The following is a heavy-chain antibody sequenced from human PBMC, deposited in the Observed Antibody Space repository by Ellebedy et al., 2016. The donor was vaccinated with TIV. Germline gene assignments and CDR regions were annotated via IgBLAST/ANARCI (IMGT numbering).Heavy chain of an antibody. D-gene: IGHD6-19*01. Sequence: MPSETLSLTCAVYGESFSGSFWSWIRQPPGKGLEWIGEITQSGSTNYNPSLKTRVTIPADTSRNQFSLKLTSVTAADTAVYYCAHHGYSSGWDFQQWGQGTLVTVSS. CDR2: ITQSGST. J-gene: IGHJ1*01. CDR3: AHHGYSSGWDFQQ. V-gene: IGHV4-34*01. CDR1: GESFSGSF.